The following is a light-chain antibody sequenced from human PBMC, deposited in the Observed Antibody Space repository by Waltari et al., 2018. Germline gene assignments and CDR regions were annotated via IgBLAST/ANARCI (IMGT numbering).Light chain of an antibody. J-gene: IGKJ2*01. Sequence: EIVITQSPATLSVSPGERATLSCSATHSVSSNLAWYQQKPGQAPRLLIYGASTRATGIPARFSGSGSGTEFTLTISSLQSEDFAVYYCQQYNNWPPYTFGQGTKLEIK. CDR3: QQYNNWPPYT. CDR1: HSVSSN. V-gene: IGKV3-15*01. CDR2: GAS.